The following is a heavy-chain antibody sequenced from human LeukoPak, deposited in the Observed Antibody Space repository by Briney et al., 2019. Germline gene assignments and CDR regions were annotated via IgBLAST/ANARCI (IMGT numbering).Heavy chain of an antibody. J-gene: IGHJ4*02. D-gene: IGHD5-24*01. V-gene: IGHV4-59*11. CDR1: GGSISSHY. CDR2: IYYSGST. CDR3: ARRYRDGYNTLDY. Sequence: SETLSLTCTVSGGSISSHYWSWIRQHPGKGLEWIGYIYYSGSTNYNPYVKSRVTISVDPSKHQFSLKLSSVSADDTAVYYWARRYRDGYNTLDYWGQGTLVSVFS.